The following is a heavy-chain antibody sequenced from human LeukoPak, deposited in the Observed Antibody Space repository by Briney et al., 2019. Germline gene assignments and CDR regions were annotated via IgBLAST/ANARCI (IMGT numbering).Heavy chain of an antibody. D-gene: IGHD3-22*01. CDR2: IYTSGST. J-gene: IGHJ5*02. Sequence: PSQTLSLTCTVSGGSISSGTYYWNWIRQPAGTGLEWIGRIYTSGSTNYNPSLTSRVTISVDTSKNQFSLKLSSVTAADTAVYYCARDKYIYDNSGSILDLWGQGTLVTVSS. CDR3: ARDKYIYDNSGSILDL. V-gene: IGHV4-61*02. CDR1: GGSISSGTYY.